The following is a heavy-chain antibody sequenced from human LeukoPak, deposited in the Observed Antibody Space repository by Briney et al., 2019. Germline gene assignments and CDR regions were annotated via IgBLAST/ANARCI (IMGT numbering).Heavy chain of an antibody. CDR2: ISGSGGST. CDR3: AKDRDFWSGYYTPCFDY. Sequence: GGSLRLSCAASGFTFSSYAMSWVRQAPGKGLEWVSAISGSGGSTYYADSVKGRFTISRDNSKNTLYLQMNSLRAEDTAVYYCAKDRDFWSGYYTPCFDYWGQGTLVTVSS. J-gene: IGHJ4*02. D-gene: IGHD3-3*01. CDR1: GFTFSSYA. V-gene: IGHV3-23*01.